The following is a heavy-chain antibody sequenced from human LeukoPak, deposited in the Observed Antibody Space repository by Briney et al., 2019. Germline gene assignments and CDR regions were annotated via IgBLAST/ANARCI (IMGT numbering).Heavy chain of an antibody. CDR1: GYIFSGYY. CDR2: INPSGGST. V-gene: IGHV1-46*01. CDR3: ARAELGSDAFDI. J-gene: IGHJ3*02. D-gene: IGHD7-27*01. Sequence: ASVKVSRKASGYIFSGYYMHGVRRAPGQGLEWMGIINPSGGSTTYAQKLQGRVTMTTDTSTSTAYMELRSLRSDDTAVYYCARAELGSDAFDIWGQGTMVTVSS.